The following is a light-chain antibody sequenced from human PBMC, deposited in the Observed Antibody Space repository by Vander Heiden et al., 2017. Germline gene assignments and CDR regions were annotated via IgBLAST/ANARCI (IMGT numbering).Light chain of an antibody. Sequence: DIQMTQSPSSLSASVGDRVTITCRASQSISSYLNWYQQKPGKAPKLLIHAASSLQSGVPSRFSGSGSGTDFTLTISRLQPDDFPNYYCQQSDNTPRTFGQGTQVETK. CDR2: AAS. V-gene: IGKV1-39*01. CDR3: QQSDNTPRT. CDR1: QSISSY. J-gene: IGKJ1*01.